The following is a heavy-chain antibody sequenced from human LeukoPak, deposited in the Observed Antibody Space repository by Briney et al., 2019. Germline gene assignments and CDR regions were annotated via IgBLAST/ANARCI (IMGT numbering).Heavy chain of an antibody. D-gene: IGHD6-19*01. CDR3: AYSTRDSSGWYAFDY. Sequence: SVKVSCKASGGTFSSYAISWVRQAPGQGLEWMGRIIPIFGTANYAQRFQGRVTITTDESTSTAYMELSSLRSEDTAVYYCAYSTRDSSGWYAFDYWGQGTLVTVSS. J-gene: IGHJ4*02. V-gene: IGHV1-69*05. CDR1: GGTFSSYA. CDR2: IIPIFGTA.